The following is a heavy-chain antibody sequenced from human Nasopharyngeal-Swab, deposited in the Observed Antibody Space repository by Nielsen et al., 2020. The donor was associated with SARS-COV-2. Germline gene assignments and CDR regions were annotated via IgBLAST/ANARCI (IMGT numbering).Heavy chain of an antibody. D-gene: IGHD6-6*01. Sequence: SETLSLTCTVSGGSISSYYWSWIRQTAGKGLEWIGRSYTSGHTNYNPSLKSRVTMSVDTSKSQFSLKVSSVTAADTAVYYCARESAVSARRRWFDPWGQGTLVTVSS. CDR1: GGSISSYY. J-gene: IGHJ5*02. CDR3: ARESAVSARRRWFDP. CDR2: SYTSGHT. V-gene: IGHV4-4*07.